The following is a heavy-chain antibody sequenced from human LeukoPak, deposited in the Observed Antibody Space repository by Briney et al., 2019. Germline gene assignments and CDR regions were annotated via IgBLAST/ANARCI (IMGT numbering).Heavy chain of an antibody. D-gene: IGHD3-10*01. Sequence: SETLSLTCTVSGGSISSSSYYWGWIRQPPGKGLEWIGNIYYSGSTYYNSSLKSRVTISVDTSKNQFSLKLTSVTAADTAVYYCARHHRVRGVISYWGQGTLVTVSS. CDR3: ARHHRVRGVISY. V-gene: IGHV4-39*01. J-gene: IGHJ4*02. CDR1: GGSISSSSYY. CDR2: IYYSGST.